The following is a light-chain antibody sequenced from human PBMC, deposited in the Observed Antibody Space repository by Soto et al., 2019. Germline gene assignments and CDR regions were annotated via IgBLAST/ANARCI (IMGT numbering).Light chain of an antibody. CDR1: QGIINH. CDR2: AAS. J-gene: IGKJ1*01. Sequence: DIQLTQSPSSLSASVGDRVTIPCRASQGIINHLAWYQQKPGKLPKLLVYAASPLQSGVPSRFSGSGYGTHFTITISSLLPEGVATDDIQDYNCAPPWTFGQGTKVEIK. CDR3: QDYNCAPPWT. V-gene: IGKV1-27*01.